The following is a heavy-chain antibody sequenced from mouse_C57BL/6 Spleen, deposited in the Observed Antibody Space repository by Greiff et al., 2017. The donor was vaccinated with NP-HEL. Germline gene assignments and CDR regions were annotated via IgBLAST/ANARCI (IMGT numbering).Heavy chain of an antibody. V-gene: IGHV2-3*01. Sequence: QVQLKESGPGLVAPSQTLTISCTASGFSLTSYCVSWVRQPPGKGLEWLGVIWGDGSTTYHSAIISRLSISEDNSKSQVCLKLNSLQTDDGATFYCAKRGSWYGFFDVWGTGTTVTVSS. J-gene: IGHJ1*03. CDR2: IWGDGST. CDR1: GFSLTSYC. CDR3: AKRGSWYGFFDV. D-gene: IGHD1-1*01.